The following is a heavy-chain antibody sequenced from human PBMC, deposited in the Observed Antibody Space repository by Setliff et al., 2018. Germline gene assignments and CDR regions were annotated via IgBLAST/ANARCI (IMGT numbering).Heavy chain of an antibody. Sequence: GGSLRLSCAASGITFSTYSMNWVRQAPGKGPEWVSYISSGSLIIYYADSVKGRLTISRDNAKNSVYLQVNSLRAEDTAVYYCSPSTYYYDTSGHSLDYWGQGTLVTVSS. CDR3: SPSTYYYDTSGHSLDY. CDR2: ISSGSLII. V-gene: IGHV3-48*01. CDR1: GITFSTYS. D-gene: IGHD3-22*01. J-gene: IGHJ4*02.